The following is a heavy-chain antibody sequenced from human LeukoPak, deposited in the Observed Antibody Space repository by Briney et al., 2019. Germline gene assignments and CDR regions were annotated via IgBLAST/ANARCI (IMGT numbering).Heavy chain of an antibody. Sequence: PGGSLRLSCAASEFTFSSHAMHWVRQAPGKGLEYVSAINANGRSTYYADSVKGRFTISRDNSKTTLYLQMGSLRTEDMAVYYCARERYSVNDYDAFDIWGQGTMVTVSS. CDR3: ARERYSVNDYDAFDI. CDR2: INANGRST. D-gene: IGHD5/OR15-5a*01. V-gene: IGHV3-64*02. CDR1: EFTFSSHA. J-gene: IGHJ3*02.